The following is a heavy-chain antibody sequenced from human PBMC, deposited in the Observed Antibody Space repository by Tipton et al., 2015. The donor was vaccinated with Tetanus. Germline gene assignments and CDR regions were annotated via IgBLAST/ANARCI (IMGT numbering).Heavy chain of an antibody. D-gene: IGHD3-22*01. J-gene: IGHJ1*01. V-gene: IGHV3-7*01. CDR1: GFTFSSYW. CDR3: ASSPGGFYDSSGYYGYFQH. CDR2: IKQDGGEK. Sequence: SLRLSCAASGFTFSSYWMSWVRQAPGKGLEWVANIKQDGGEKYYADSVKGRFTISRDNAKNSLFLQVNSLRAEDTAVYYCASSPGGFYDSSGYYGYFQHWGQGTLVTVS.